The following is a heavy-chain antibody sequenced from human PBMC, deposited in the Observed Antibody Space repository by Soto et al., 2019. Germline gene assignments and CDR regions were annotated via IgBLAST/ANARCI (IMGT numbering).Heavy chain of an antibody. CDR1: GYTFSRYG. Sequence: QVQLVQSGAEVREPGASVKVSCKTSGYTFSRYGITWVRQAPGQGLEWMGWINGNTGHTIYAMNLEDRLTISTDTTTSTAYMELRSMKPDDTAVYCCARERKWEPLPYWGQGTLVTVSS. V-gene: IGHV1-18*01. D-gene: IGHD1-26*01. J-gene: IGHJ4*02. CDR3: ARERKWEPLPY. CDR2: INGNTGHT.